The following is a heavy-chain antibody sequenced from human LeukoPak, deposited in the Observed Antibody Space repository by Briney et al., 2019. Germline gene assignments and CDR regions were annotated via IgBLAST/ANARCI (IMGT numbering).Heavy chain of an antibody. D-gene: IGHD1-26*01. CDR3: ARDALSGSYDY. CDR2: IYSGGST. V-gene: IGHV3-66*02. J-gene: IGHJ4*02. Sequence: GGSLRLSCAASRFTVSSNYMSWVRQAPGKGLEWVSVIYSGGSTYYADSVKGRFTISRDNSKNTLYLQMNSLRAEDTAVYYCARDALSGSYDYWGQGTLVTVSS. CDR1: RFTVSSNY.